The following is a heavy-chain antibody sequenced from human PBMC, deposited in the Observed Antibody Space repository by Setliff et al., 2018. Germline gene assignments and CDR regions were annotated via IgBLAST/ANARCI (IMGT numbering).Heavy chain of an antibody. J-gene: IGHJ4*02. CDR1: GYTFTSYW. D-gene: IGHD2-15*01. CDR3: ARVVGADGIGIDY. Sequence: GESLKVSCKASGYTFTSYWIGWVRQMPGKGLEWMGIIYPGDSDTRYSPSFQGQVTFSADKSISTAYLQWSSLKASGTATYYCARVVGADGIGIDYWGQGTVVTVSS. V-gene: IGHV5-51*01. CDR2: IYPGDSDT.